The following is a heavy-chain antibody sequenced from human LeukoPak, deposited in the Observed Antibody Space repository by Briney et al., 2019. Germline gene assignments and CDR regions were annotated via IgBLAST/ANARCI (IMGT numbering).Heavy chain of an antibody. D-gene: IGHD5-18*01. V-gene: IGHV3-21*04. CDR3: ARDDTAMVKGTYYYYGMDV. J-gene: IGHJ6*02. Sequence: GGSLRLSCAASGFSFSDYAMGWVRQAPGKGLEWVSSISSSSSYIYYADSVKGRFTISRDNAKNSLYLQMNSLRAEDTAVYYCARDDTAMVKGTYYYYGMDVWGQGTTVTVSS. CDR1: GFSFSDYA. CDR2: ISSSSSYI.